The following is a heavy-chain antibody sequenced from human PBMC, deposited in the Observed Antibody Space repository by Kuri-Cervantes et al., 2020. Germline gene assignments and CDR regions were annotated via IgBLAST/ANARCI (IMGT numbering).Heavy chain of an antibody. J-gene: IGHJ4*02. CDR2: IYSGGST. V-gene: IGHV3-66*01. D-gene: IGHD2-21*01. CDR1: GFTVRSNY. Sequence: GESLKIPCAASGFTVRSNYMGWVRQAPGKGLEWVSVIYSGGSTYYADSVKGRFTISRDNSKNTLYLQMNSLRAEDTAVYYCASEGGGVDYWGQGTLVTVSS. CDR3: ASEGGGVDY.